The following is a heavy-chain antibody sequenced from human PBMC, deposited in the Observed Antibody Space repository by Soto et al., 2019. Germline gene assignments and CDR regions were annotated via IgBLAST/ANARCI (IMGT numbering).Heavy chain of an antibody. Sequence: QVQLQQWGAGLLKPSETLFLTCAVYGGSFSGYYWSWIRQPPGKGLEWIGEINHSGSTNYNPSLKSRVTISVDTSKNQFSLKLSSVTAADTAVYYCARGGGYCSGGSCYSAYTYYFDYWGQGTLVTVSS. CDR1: GGSFSGYY. D-gene: IGHD2-15*01. V-gene: IGHV4-34*01. CDR3: ARGGGYCSGGSCYSAYTYYFDY. J-gene: IGHJ4*02. CDR2: INHSGST.